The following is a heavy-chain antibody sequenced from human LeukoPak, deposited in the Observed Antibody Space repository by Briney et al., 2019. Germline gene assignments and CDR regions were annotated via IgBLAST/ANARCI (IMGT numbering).Heavy chain of an antibody. J-gene: IGHJ4*02. CDR3: AKDITTAVGAFDY. CDR2: IKQDETEK. D-gene: IGHD6-13*01. CDR1: GLNFRSFW. V-gene: IGHV3-7*05. Sequence: GGSLRLSCAVSGLNFRSFWMSWVRQAPGKGLEWVANIKQDETEKFYVDSVKGRFTISRDNSKNSLCLQMNSLRTEDTALYYCAKDITTAVGAFDYWGQGTLVTVSS.